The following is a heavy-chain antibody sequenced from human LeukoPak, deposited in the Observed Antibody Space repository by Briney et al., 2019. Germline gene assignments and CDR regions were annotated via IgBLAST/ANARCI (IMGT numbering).Heavy chain of an antibody. V-gene: IGHV3-33*01. D-gene: IGHD6-6*01. J-gene: IGHJ4*02. CDR2: IWYDGSNK. Sequence: PGGSLRLSCAASGFTFSSYGMHWVRQAPGKGLEWVAVIWYDGSNKYYADSVKGRFTISRDNSKNTLYLQMNSLRVEDTAVYYCARLYSSSSGLRASDYWGQGTLVTVSS. CDR1: GFTFSSYG. CDR3: ARLYSSSSGLRASDY.